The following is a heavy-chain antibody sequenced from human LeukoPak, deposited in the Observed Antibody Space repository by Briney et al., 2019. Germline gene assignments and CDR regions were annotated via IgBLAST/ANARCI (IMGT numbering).Heavy chain of an antibody. Sequence: GGSLRLSCAASGFTFDDYAMHWVRQAPGKGLEWVSLISANGGSTYYADSMKGRFTISRDNSKDSLYLQMNSLRIEDTALYYCAKDLEVRGVWYFDYWGQETLVTVSS. CDR2: ISANGGST. D-gene: IGHD3-10*01. CDR1: GFTFDDYA. J-gene: IGHJ4*02. V-gene: IGHV3-43*02. CDR3: AKDLEVRGVWYFDY.